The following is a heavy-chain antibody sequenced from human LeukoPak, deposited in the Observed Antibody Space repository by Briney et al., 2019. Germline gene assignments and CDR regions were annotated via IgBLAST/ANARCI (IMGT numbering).Heavy chain of an antibody. CDR3: AREGNSSGLDY. CDR1: GVSISSSSYY. D-gene: IGHD6-19*01. J-gene: IGHJ4*02. Sequence: SETLSLTCTVSGVSISSSSYYWGWLRQPPGRGLEWIGSIYYSGSTYYNPSLKSRVTISVDTSKNQFSLKLSSVTAADTAVYYCAREGNSSGLDYWGQGTLVTVSS. CDR2: IYYSGST. V-gene: IGHV4-39*07.